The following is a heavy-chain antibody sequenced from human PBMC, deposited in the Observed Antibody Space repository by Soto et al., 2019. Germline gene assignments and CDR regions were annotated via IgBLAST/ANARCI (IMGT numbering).Heavy chain of an antibody. Sequence: QVQLQESGPGLVKPSETLSLTCTVSGGSISSYYWSWIRQPPGKGLEWIGYIYYSGSTNYNPSLKSRVTISVDTSKNQFSLKLSSVTAADTAVYYCARAHHSRHYYYGMDVWGQGTTVTVSS. CDR1: GGSISSYY. J-gene: IGHJ6*02. CDR2: IYYSGST. V-gene: IGHV4-59*01. D-gene: IGHD5-18*01. CDR3: ARAHHSRHYYYGMDV.